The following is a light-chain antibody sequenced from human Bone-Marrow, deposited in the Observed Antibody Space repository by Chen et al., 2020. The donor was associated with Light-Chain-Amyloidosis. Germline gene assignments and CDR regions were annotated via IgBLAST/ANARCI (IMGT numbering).Light chain of an antibody. V-gene: IGKV3-20*01. CDR1: QTISSNY. CDR3: QQYGTSPLT. Sequence: ILLTHSPATLSLSPGEGANLSRRASQTISSNYLTWYQQKFVQATRLLIYGATRRATGIPDKFTGSGSGTDFTLTINRLEPEDFAMYYCQQYGTSPLTFGGETKVEIK. J-gene: IGKJ4*01. CDR2: GAT.